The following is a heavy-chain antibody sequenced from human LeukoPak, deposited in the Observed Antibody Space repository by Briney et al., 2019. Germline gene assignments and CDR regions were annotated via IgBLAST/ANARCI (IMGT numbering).Heavy chain of an antibody. V-gene: IGHV4-59*10. Sequence: SETLSLTCAVYGGSFSGYYWSWIRQPPGKGLEWIGRIYTSGSTNYNPSLKSRVTMSVDTSKNQFSLKLSSVTAADTAVYYCARAPDYWGQGTLVTVSS. CDR3: ARAPDY. CDR2: IYTSGST. CDR1: GGSFSGYY. J-gene: IGHJ4*02.